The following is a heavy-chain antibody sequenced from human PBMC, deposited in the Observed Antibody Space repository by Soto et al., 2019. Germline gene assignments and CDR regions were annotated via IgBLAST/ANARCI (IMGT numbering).Heavy chain of an antibody. Sequence: EVQLLESGGGLVQPWGSLRLSCAASGFTFSSYVMGWVRQAPGKGLEWVSAIGGTSGSTYYANSVRGRFTISRDNSKNTVYLQMNSLRADDTAVYFCAKRRGESFFDYWGQGTLVTVSS. D-gene: IGHD3-16*01. V-gene: IGHV3-23*01. CDR3: AKRRGESFFDY. CDR1: GFTFSSYV. CDR2: IGGTSGST. J-gene: IGHJ4*02.